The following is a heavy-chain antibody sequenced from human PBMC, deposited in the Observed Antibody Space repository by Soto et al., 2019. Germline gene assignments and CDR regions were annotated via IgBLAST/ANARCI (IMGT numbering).Heavy chain of an antibody. CDR1: GGSISSGGYY. Sequence: QVQLQESGPGLVKPSQTLSLTCTVSGGSISSGGYYWSWIRQHPGKGLEWIGYIYYSGSTYYNPSLRSRVTLSVDKSKNQFSLKLSSMTAADTDVYYCGIRVGYYGSGSYHPPVNWFDPWGQGTLVTVSS. CDR3: GIRVGYYGSGSYHPPVNWFDP. J-gene: IGHJ5*02. D-gene: IGHD3-10*01. V-gene: IGHV4-31*03. CDR2: IYYSGST.